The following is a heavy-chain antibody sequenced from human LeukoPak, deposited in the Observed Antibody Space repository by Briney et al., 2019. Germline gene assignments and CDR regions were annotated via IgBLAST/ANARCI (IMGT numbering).Heavy chain of an antibody. Sequence: ASVTVSCKASGGTFSSYAISWVRQAPGQGLEWMGGIIPIFGTANYAQKFQGRVTITTDESTSTAYMELSSLRSEDTAVYYCASQGSGIPSSFFDYWGQGTLVTVSS. V-gene: IGHV1-69*05. CDR1: GGTFSSYA. CDR2: IIPIFGTA. CDR3: ASQGSGIPSSFFDY. D-gene: IGHD3-10*01. J-gene: IGHJ4*02.